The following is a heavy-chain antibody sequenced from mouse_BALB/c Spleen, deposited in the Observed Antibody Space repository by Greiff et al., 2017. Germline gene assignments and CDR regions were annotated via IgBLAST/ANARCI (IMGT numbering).Heavy chain of an antibody. CDR3: AKHDRYGNYGGPYAMDY. J-gene: IGHJ4*01. D-gene: IGHD2-1*01. CDR1: GFSLTDYG. V-gene: IGHV2-6-5*01. Sequence: QVHVKQSGPGLVAPSQSLSITCTVSGFSLTDYGVSWIRQPPGKGLEWLGVIWGGGSTYYNSALKSRLSISKDNSKSQVFLKMNSLQTDDTAMYYCAKHDRYGNYGGPYAMDYWGQGTSVTVSS. CDR2: IWGGGST.